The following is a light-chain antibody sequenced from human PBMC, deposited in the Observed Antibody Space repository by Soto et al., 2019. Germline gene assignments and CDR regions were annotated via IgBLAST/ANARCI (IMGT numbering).Light chain of an antibody. V-gene: IGLV2-14*01. CDR2: DVT. CDR3: SSYTSSSTVV. J-gene: IGLJ3*02. Sequence: QSALTQPASVSGSPGQSVTISCSGSSSDVGAYNYVSWYQRHPGKAPKLMIYDVTNRPSGVSNRFSGSKSGNTASLTISGLQAEDEADYFCSSYTSSSTVVFGGGTKLTFL. CDR1: SSDVGAYNY.